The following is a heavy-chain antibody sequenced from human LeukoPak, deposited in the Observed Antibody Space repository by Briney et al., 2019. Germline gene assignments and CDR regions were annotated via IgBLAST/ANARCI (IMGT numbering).Heavy chain of an antibody. J-gene: IGHJ3*02. Sequence: SETLSLTCTVSGGSISSHYWSWIRQPAGKGLEWIGRIYTSGSTNYNPSLKSRVTMSVDTSKNQFSLKLSSVTAADTAVYYCARQSSSWYGPGVAFDIWGQGTMVTVSS. CDR3: ARQSSSWYGPGVAFDI. V-gene: IGHV4-4*07. CDR2: IYTSGST. CDR1: GGSISSHY. D-gene: IGHD6-13*01.